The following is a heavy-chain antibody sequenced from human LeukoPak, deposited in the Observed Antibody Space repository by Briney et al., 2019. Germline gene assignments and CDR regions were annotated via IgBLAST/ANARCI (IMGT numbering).Heavy chain of an antibody. J-gene: IGHJ4*02. V-gene: IGHV4-59*01. D-gene: IGHD2-2*01. CDR1: GGSIGSYY. CDR2: IYYDGTT. CDR3: ARVRRSDYQLLYLDY. Sequence: PSETLSLTCTVSGGSIGSYYWSWIRQPPGKGLAWIGYIYYDGTTNFNPSLRGRATISLDTSKNQFSLKLSSVTAADTAVSYCARVRRSDYQLLYLDYWGQGTLVTGSS.